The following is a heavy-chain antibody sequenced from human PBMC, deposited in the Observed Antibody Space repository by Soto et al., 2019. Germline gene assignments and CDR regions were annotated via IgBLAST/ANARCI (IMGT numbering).Heavy chain of an antibody. J-gene: IGHJ3*02. CDR2: FDPEDGET. V-gene: IGHV1-24*01. CDR1: GYTLTELS. D-gene: IGHD3-22*01. CDR3: ARSSGYFI. Sequence: ASVKVSCKVSGYTLTELSMHWVRQAPGKGLEWMGGFDPEDGETIYSQKFQGRVTITRDTSASTAYMELSSLRSEDTAVYYCARSSGYFIWGQGTMVT.